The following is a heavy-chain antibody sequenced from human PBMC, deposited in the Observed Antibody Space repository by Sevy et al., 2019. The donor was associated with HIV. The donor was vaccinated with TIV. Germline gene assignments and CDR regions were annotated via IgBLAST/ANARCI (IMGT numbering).Heavy chain of an antibody. CDR3: ARVRYNFGQKYFDY. CDR2: ISSSSTYT. V-gene: IGHV3-11*06. J-gene: IGHJ4*02. CDR1: KFTFSDYY. D-gene: IGHD5-18*01. Sequence: GGSLRLSCTASKFTFSDYYMSWIRQAPGKGLEWVSYISSSSTYTNYADSVKGRFTISRDNAKNSLYLQLNSLRAEDKAVYYCARVRYNFGQKYFDYWGQGTLVTVSS.